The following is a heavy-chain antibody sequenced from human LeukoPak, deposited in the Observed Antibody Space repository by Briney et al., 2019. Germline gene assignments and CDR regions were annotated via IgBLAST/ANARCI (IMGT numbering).Heavy chain of an antibody. D-gene: IGHD3-22*01. V-gene: IGHV3-23*01. Sequence: GGSLRLSCTTSGFTFSSYSMTWVRQAPGKGLEWVSVISGSGGSTNYADYVKGRFTISRDNSKNTLHLQMNSLRAEDTAIYYCAKSPQYYYDSSGLDYWGQGTLSPSPQ. J-gene: IGHJ4*02. CDR1: GFTFSSYS. CDR3: AKSPQYYYDSSGLDY. CDR2: ISGSGGST.